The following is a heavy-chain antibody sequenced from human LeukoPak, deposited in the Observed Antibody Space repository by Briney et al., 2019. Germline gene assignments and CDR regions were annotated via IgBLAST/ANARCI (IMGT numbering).Heavy chain of an antibody. D-gene: IGHD6-19*01. Sequence: GGSLRLSCAASGFTFSSYGMHWVRQAPGKGLEWVSAISGSGGSTYYADSVKGRFTISRDNSKNTLYLQMNSLRAEDTAVYYCARGPIAVAGTMEYYFDYWGQGTLVTVSS. CDR3: ARGPIAVAGTMEYYFDY. V-gene: IGHV3-NL1*01. CDR1: GFTFSSYG. J-gene: IGHJ4*02. CDR2: ISGSGGST.